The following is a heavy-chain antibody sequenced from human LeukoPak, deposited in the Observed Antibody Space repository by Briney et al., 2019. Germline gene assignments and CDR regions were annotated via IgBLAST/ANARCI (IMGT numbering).Heavy chain of an antibody. CDR2: ISYDESYK. CDR1: GFTFGDYA. Sequence: PGGSLRLSCTASGFTFGDYAMSWFRQAPGKGLEWVAVISYDESYKNYADSVKGRFTISRDISTNTLYLQMNSLRGEDTAVYYCAKDPNFGSGTLNWFDPWGQGTLVIVSS. J-gene: IGHJ5*02. V-gene: IGHV3-30*04. D-gene: IGHD3-10*01. CDR3: AKDPNFGSGTLNWFDP.